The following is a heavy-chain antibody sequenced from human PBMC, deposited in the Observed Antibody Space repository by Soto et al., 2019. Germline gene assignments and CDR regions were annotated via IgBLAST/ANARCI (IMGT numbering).Heavy chain of an antibody. V-gene: IGHV4-31*03. CDR1: GYSITAGGYY. CDR3: ARMYSSGSGWFHP. J-gene: IGHJ5*02. Sequence: SETLSLTCSVSGYSITAGGYYWSWIRQHPGKGLEWIGSFYSGGSIIYNPSLKSRVSISGGTSRNQFSMTLTSVTAADTALYYCARMYSSGSGWFHPWGQGTLVTVSS. CDR2: FYSGGSI. D-gene: IGHD3-22*01.